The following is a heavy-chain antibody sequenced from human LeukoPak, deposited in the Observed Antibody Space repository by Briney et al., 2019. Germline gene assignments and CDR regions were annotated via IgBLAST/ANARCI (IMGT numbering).Heavy chain of an antibody. CDR2: IYTSGNT. J-gene: IGHJ2*01. V-gene: IGHV4-4*07. Sequence: TSSETLSLTCTVPGGSIRSYHWSWIRQPAGKGLEWVGLIYTSGNTKYNSSLKSRVSMSVDTSKNQFSLKLRSVTAADTAVCFCASLGSGRFFDLWGRGTLVTVSS. D-gene: IGHD3-16*01. CDR1: GGSIRSYH. CDR3: ASLGSGRFFDL.